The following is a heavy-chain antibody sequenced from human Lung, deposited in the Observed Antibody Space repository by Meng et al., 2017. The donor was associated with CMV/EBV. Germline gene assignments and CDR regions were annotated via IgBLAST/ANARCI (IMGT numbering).Heavy chain of an antibody. CDR1: STFNSYA. V-gene: IGHV3-30*18. CDR3: AKARWLRPPYFYGLDV. CDR2: ISYDSSET. Sequence: STFNSYAIHWVRQAPGKGLEWVAVISYDSSETYYVNSVRGRFTISRDNYKNTVSLQMDSLRAEDTAVYYCAKARWLRPPYFYGLDVWGQGTTVTVSS. J-gene: IGHJ6*02. D-gene: IGHD5-24*01.